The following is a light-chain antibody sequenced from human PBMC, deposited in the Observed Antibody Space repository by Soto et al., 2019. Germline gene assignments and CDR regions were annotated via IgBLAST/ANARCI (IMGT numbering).Light chain of an antibody. V-gene: IGKV1-8*01. Sequence: AIRMTQSPSSFSASTGDRVTITCRASQGISSYLAWYQQKPGKAPKLLIYAASTLQSGVPSRFSGSGSGTDFTLTISCLQSEEFATYYCQHYYSYPVGPGTKVDIK. CDR2: AAS. CDR3: QHYYSYP. J-gene: IGKJ3*01. CDR1: QGISSY.